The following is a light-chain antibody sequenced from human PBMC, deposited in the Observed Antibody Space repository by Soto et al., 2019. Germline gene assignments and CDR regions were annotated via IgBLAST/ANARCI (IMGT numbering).Light chain of an antibody. CDR2: DAS. CDR1: QSVKSN. CDR3: HQRQSWPRT. Sequence: EIVSNQSPGTLSLCPEEGATLSFRASQSVKSNLAWYQQRPGQAPRLLIYDASNRATGVPARFSGSGSGTDFTLTISDVQPEDFALYYCHQRQSWPRTFGQGTKVDI. V-gene: IGKV3-11*01. J-gene: IGKJ1*01.